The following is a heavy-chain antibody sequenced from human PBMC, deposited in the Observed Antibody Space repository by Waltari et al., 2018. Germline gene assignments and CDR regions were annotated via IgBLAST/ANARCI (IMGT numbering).Heavy chain of an antibody. CDR3: TNKAGYYRHEY. D-gene: IGHD2-21*01. J-gene: IGHJ4*02. V-gene: IGHV4-59*01. Sequence: QVQLQESGPGLVKPSETLSLTCTVSGTSITTYYWSWIRQPPGKTLEWIGYILHSGRTNYNPSRESRVTRSLDTSKSQFSLNLSSVTAADTAVYYCTNKAGYYRHEYWGQGTLVTVSS. CDR2: ILHSGRT. CDR1: GTSITTYY.